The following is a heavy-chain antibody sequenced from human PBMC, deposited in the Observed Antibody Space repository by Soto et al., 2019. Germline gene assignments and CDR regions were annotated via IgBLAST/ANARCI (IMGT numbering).Heavy chain of an antibody. J-gene: IGHJ4*02. CDR2: IYYSGST. D-gene: IGHD5-18*01. CDR3: GRDINVDTTAEGPEF. CDR1: GGSISSGDYY. Sequence: SETLSLTCTVSGGSISSGDYYWSWFRQPPGKGLEWIGYIYYSGSTYYNPSLKSRVTISVDTSKNQFSLRSEDTAVYYCGRDINVDTTAEGPEFWGQGTLVTVSS. V-gene: IGHV4-30-4*02.